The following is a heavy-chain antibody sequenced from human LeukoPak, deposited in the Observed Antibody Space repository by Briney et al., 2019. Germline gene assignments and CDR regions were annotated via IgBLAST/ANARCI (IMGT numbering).Heavy chain of an antibody. CDR3: AIWDLYSSMFDY. Sequence: SVKVSCKASGGTFSSYAIGWVRQAPGQGLEWMGGIIPIFGTANYAQKFQGRVTITADESTSTAYMELSSLRSEDTAVYYCAIWDLYSSMFDYWGQGTLVTVSS. CDR2: IIPIFGTA. V-gene: IGHV1-69*01. J-gene: IGHJ4*02. CDR1: GGTFSSYA. D-gene: IGHD6-13*01.